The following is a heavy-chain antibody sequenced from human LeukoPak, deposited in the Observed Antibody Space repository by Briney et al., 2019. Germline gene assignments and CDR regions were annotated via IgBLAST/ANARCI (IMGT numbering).Heavy chain of an antibody. Sequence: SETLSLTCAVSGGSISSSNWWSWVRQPPGQGLEWIGEIYHSGSTNYNPSLKSRVTISVDKSKNQFSLKLSSVTAADTAVYYCARLRIAVAGYFDYWGQGTLVTVSS. CDR3: ARLRIAVAGYFDY. V-gene: IGHV4-4*02. J-gene: IGHJ4*02. CDR2: IYHSGST. D-gene: IGHD6-19*01. CDR1: GGSISSSNW.